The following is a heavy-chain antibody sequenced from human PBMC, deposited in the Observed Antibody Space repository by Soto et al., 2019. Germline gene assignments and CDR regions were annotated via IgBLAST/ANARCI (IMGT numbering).Heavy chain of an antibody. CDR1: GFTFSSYA. CDR2: ISGSGGST. CDR3: AKEKVARIADRWFFDY. D-gene: IGHD6-6*01. J-gene: IGHJ4*02. Sequence: EVQLLESGGGLVQPGGSLRLSCAASGFTFSSYAMSWVRQAPGKGLEWVSAISGSGGSTYYADSVKGRFTISRDNFQNTLYLKMTSLRAEDTAVYYCAKEKVARIADRWFFDYWGQGTLVTVSS. V-gene: IGHV3-23*01.